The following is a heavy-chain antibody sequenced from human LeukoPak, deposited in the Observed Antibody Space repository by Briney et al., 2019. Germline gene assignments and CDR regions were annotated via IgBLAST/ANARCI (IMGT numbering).Heavy chain of an antibody. CDR1: GVSFITDV. CDR2: CGGSGATT. CDR3: AKWFYGSRSYYFES. J-gene: IGHJ4*02. D-gene: IGHD3-10*01. V-gene: IGHV3-23*01. Sequence: GGSLRVSCADPGVSFITDVTCSVRQAPGEGLEWVSACGGSGATTFFADSVNGRFTISRDNSKDALYLQMNSLRAEDTAVYYCAKWFYGSRSYYFESWGQGTVVTVSS.